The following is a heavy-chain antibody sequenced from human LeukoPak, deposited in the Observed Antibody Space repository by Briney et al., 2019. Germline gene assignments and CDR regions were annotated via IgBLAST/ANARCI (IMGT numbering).Heavy chain of an antibody. CDR1: GGSFSGYY. CDR3: ARGYIAVAGTNAFDI. Sequence: SETLSLTCAVYGGSFSGYYWSWIRQPPGEGLEWIGEINHSGSTNYNPSLKSRVTISVDTSKNQFSLKLSSVTAADTAVYYCARGYIAVAGTNAFDIWGQGTMVTVSS. D-gene: IGHD6-19*01. CDR2: INHSGST. J-gene: IGHJ3*02. V-gene: IGHV4-34*01.